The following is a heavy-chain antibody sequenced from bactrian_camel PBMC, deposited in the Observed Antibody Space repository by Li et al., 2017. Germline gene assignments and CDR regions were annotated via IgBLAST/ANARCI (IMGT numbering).Heavy chain of an antibody. J-gene: IGHJ4*01. Sequence: VQLVESGGGSVEPGGSLRLSCTGSGYSYRTYSMAWFRQVPGKEREEEREAVAIIDNGGKLKYAESVKGRFTISLGNAKNIVYLQMDSLKPEDTAMYYCATEGSWLPPSDWGQGTQVTVS. CDR3: ATEGSWLPPSD. CDR1: GYSYRTYS. CDR2: IDNGGKL. V-gene: IGHV3S53*01. D-gene: IGHD2*01.